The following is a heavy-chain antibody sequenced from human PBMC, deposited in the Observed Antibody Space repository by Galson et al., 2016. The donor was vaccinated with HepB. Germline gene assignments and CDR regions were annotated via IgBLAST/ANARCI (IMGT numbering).Heavy chain of an antibody. CDR3: VSSCSDGGGYVWDFNI. V-gene: IGHV3-72*01. CDR1: GFTFSEHY. CDR2: ASNKPKNYST. Sequence: SLRLSCAASGFTFSEHYMEWVRQAAGKGLEWVGRASNKPKNYSTAYAASVKGRFTISRDDSKNSLYLQMSSLKTEDTAVYYCVSSCSDGGGYVWDFNIWGHGTMVTVSS. J-gene: IGHJ3*02. D-gene: IGHD3-22*01.